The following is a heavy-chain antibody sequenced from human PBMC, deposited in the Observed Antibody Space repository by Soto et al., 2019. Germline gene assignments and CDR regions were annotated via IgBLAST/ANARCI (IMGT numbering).Heavy chain of an antibody. CDR3: ARGEGMEVVAAMGY. D-gene: IGHD2-15*01. CDR2: IYYSGST. Sequence: QVQLQESGPGLVKPSQTLSLTCTVSGGSISSGDYYWSWIRQPPGKGLEWIGYIYYSGSTYYNPSLKSRLTISVDPSKNQFSLKLSSVTAADTAVYYCARGEGMEVVAAMGYWGQGTLVTVSS. V-gene: IGHV4-30-4*01. CDR1: GGSISSGDYY. J-gene: IGHJ4*02.